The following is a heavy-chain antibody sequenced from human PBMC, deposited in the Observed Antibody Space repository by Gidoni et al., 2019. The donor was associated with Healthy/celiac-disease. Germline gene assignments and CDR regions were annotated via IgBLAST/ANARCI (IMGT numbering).Heavy chain of an antibody. J-gene: IGHJ6*03. V-gene: IGHV3-9*01. CDR1: GLTFDHYA. CDR2: ISWNSDSI. Sequence: EVQLVESGGGLVQPGRSLRLSCAASGLTFDHYAIHWVRQAPGKGLEWVSGISWNSDSIGYADSVKGRFTISRDNAKKSLHLKMNSLRTEDTALYYCARGLTMVTLGDYYYYMDVWGKGTTVTVSS. CDR3: ARGLTMVTLGDYYYYMDV. D-gene: IGHD4-17*01.